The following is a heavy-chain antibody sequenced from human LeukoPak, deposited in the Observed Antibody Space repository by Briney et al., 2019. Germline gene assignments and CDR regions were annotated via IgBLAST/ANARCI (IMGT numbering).Heavy chain of an antibody. CDR2: NDWDDDK. CDR3: ARIRMGIAAAGREFDY. D-gene: IGHD6-13*01. V-gene: IGHV2-70*11. J-gene: IGHJ4*02. Sequence: SGPALWKPTQTLTLTFTFSGFSRSTSGMWVSWIRQPQGNALEWLARNDWDDDKYYSTSLKTRLTISKDTSKNPVVLTMTKMDPVDTATYYCARIRMGIAAAGREFDYWGQGTLVTVSS. CDR1: GFSRSTSGMW.